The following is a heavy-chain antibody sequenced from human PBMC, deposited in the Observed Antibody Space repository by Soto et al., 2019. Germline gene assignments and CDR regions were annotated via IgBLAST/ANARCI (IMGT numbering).Heavy chain of an antibody. D-gene: IGHD3-3*01. CDR2: ISGSDGKT. J-gene: IGHJ4*02. V-gene: IGHV3-23*01. CDR1: GFSFGSYA. Sequence: DVHLWESGGGLVQPGGSLRLSCVASGFSFGSYALTWVRQAPGKGLEWVSTISGSDGKTFYADAVKGRFSISRDISQSTLYLQMNSLRAEDTAIYYGVRWSYLDYWGQGTRVTVSS. CDR3: VRWSYLDY.